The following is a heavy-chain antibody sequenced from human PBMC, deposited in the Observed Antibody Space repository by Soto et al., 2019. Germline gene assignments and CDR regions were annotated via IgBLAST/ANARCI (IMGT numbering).Heavy chain of an antibody. D-gene: IGHD2-15*01. CDR2: INHSGST. Sequence: PSETLSLTCAVYGGSFSGYYWSWIRQPPGKGLEWIGEINHSGSTNYNPSLKSRVTISVDTSKNQFSLKLSSVTAADTAVYYCARVVVVAANNWFDPWGQGTLVTVSS. V-gene: IGHV4-34*01. J-gene: IGHJ5*02. CDR1: GGSFSGYY. CDR3: ARVVVVAANNWFDP.